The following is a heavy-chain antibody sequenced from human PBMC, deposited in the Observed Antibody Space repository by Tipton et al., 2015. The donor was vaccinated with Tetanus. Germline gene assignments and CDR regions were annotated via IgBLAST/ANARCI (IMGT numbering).Heavy chain of an antibody. D-gene: IGHD3-22*01. J-gene: IGHJ5*02. CDR1: GGSVTSGYYY. V-gene: IGHV4-61*01. Sequence: GLVKPSEILSLTCSVSGGSVTSGYYYWSWIRQPPGKGLEWIGYISYSGSTKYNPSLKSRLTMSVDTSKNQFSLKLRSVTAADTAVYYCARGAARYYYDLSLPTWGQGTLVTVSS. CDR2: ISYSGST. CDR3: ARGAARYYYDLSLPT.